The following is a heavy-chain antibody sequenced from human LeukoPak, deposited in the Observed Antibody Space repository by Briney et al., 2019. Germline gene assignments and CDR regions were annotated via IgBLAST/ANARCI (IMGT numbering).Heavy chain of an antibody. Sequence: GWSLRLSCAASGFTFSDHFLDWVRQAPGKGLERVGRTRNKANSYITEYAASVKGRFTISRDDSKNSLYLQMSSLKTDDTAMYYCASIRGTFGYWGQGTLVTVSS. CDR1: GFTFSDHF. V-gene: IGHV3-72*01. J-gene: IGHJ4*02. CDR2: TRNKANSYIT. CDR3: ASIRGTFGY. D-gene: IGHD1-26*01.